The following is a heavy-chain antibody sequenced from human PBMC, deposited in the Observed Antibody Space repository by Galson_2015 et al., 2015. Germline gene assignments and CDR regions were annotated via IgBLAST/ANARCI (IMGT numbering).Heavy chain of an antibody. CDR2: IYHTGST. CDR1: GDSISNSYW. J-gene: IGHJ3*02. Sequence: SLTCTVSGDSISNSYWWSWVRQPPGKGLEWIGEIYHTGSTNYNPSLKSRVTISVDKSKNHFSLKLNSVTAADTAVYYCASARGRSWLYAFEIWGQGTMVTVSS. V-gene: IGHV4-4*02. D-gene: IGHD3-10*01. CDR3: ASARGRSWLYAFEI.